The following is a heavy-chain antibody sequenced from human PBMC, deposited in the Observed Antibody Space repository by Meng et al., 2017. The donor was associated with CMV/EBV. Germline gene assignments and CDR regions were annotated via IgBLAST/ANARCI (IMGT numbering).Heavy chain of an antibody. CDR3: AREGEGVVAATPHFDY. D-gene: IGHD2-15*01. J-gene: IGHJ4*02. V-gene: IGHV1-46*01. CDR1: GYTFTSYY. Sequence: QVQLVESGAGVKKPGAPVKVSCKASGYTFTSYYMHWVRQAPGQGLEWMGIINPSGGSTSYAQKFQGRVTMTRDTSTSTVYMELSSLRSEDTAVYYCAREGEGVVAATPHFDYWGQGTLVTVSS. CDR2: INPSGGST.